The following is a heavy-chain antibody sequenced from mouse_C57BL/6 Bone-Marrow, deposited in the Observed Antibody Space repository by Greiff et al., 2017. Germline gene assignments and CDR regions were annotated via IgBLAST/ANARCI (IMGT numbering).Heavy chain of an antibody. J-gene: IGHJ1*03. CDR2: ILPGSGST. CDR1: GYTFTGYW. CDR3: ARGGAIYYYGSSSYWYFDV. V-gene: IGHV1-9*01. D-gene: IGHD1-1*01. Sequence: VKLMESGAELMKPGASVKLSCKATGYTFTGYWIEWVKQRPGHGLEWIGEILPGSGSTNYNEKFKGKATFTADTSSNTAYMQLSSLTTEDSAIFYGARGGAIYYYGSSSYWYFDVWGTGTTVTVSS.